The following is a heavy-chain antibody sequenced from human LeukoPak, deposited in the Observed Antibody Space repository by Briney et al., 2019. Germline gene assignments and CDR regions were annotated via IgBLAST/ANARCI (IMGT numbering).Heavy chain of an antibody. CDR1: GGSISTSSYY. V-gene: IGHV4-39*07. J-gene: IGHJ4*02. CDR3: ARVLDYYGSGTRDFDY. CDR2: IFYSGST. D-gene: IGHD3-10*01. Sequence: SETLSLTCTVSGGSISTSSYYWGWVRQPPGKGLEWIGNIFYSGSTYYSPSLKSRVTMSADTSKNQFSLKLNSVTAADTAVYYCARVLDYYGSGTRDFDYWGQGILVTVSS.